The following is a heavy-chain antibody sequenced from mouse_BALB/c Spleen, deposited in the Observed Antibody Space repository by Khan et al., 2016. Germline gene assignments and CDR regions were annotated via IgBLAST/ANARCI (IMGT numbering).Heavy chain of an antibody. V-gene: IGHV9-3-1*01. J-gene: IGHJ4*01. CDR1: GYTFTNYG. CDR2: TNPYTGEP. CDR3: ARASCYCYYYAMDY. Sequence: QIQLVQSGPELKKPGETVKISCKASGYTFTNYGMNWVKQTPETGLKWMGWTNPYTGEPTYADDFKGRFAFSLETSATTAYLQLNNLKNEDTATLFGARASCYCYYYAMDYWGQGTSVTVSS. D-gene: IGHD1-1*01.